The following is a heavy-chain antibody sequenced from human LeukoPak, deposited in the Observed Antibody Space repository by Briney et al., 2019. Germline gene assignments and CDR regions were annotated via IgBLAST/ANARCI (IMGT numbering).Heavy chain of an antibody. V-gene: IGHV1-24*01. D-gene: IGHD3-22*01. Sequence: ASVKVSCKVSGYTLTELSMHWVRQAPGKGLEWMGGFDPEDGETIYAQKFQGRVTMTEDTSTDTAYMELSSLRSKDTAVYYCATPYYDSSGYTFDYWGQGTLVTVSS. CDR3: ATPYYDSSGYTFDY. J-gene: IGHJ4*02. CDR2: FDPEDGET. CDR1: GYTLTELS.